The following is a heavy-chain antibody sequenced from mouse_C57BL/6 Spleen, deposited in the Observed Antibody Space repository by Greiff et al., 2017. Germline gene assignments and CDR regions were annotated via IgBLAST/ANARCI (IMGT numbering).Heavy chain of an antibody. V-gene: IGHV1-81*01. Sequence: QVQLQQSGAELARPGASVKLSCKASGYTFTSYGISWVKQRTGQGLEWIGEIYPRSGNTYYNEKFKGKATLTEDKSSSTAYMELRSLTSEDSAVYSCARGGTTSYYFDYWGQGTTLTVSS. D-gene: IGHD1-1*01. J-gene: IGHJ2*01. CDR2: IYPRSGNT. CDR1: GYTFTSYG. CDR3: ARGGTTSYYFDY.